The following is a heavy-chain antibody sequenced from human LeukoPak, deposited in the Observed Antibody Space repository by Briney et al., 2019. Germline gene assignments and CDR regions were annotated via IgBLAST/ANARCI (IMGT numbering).Heavy chain of an antibody. V-gene: IGHV3-30*02. CDR1: GFQFSRNG. D-gene: IGHD2-8*01. J-gene: IGHJ4*02. Sequence: GGFLRLSCTASGFQFSRNGMHWVRQAPGKGLEWVASIRYDGTKTFYGDSVRGRFTISRDNSKNTLYLEMNSLRHEDTAVYSCARDFDDVNGNFYYIPDFWGQGTLVTVSS. CDR2: IRYDGTKT. CDR3: ARDFDDVNGNFYYIPDF.